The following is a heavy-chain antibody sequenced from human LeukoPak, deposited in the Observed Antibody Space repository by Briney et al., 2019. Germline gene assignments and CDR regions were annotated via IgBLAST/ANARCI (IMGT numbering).Heavy chain of an antibody. V-gene: IGHV3-23*01. D-gene: IGHD3-9*01. CDR3: AKDSNVLRYFDWLLYTFYFDY. CDR2: ISGSGGST. J-gene: IGHJ4*02. CDR1: GFTFSSYA. Sequence: GGSLRLSCEASGFTFSSYAMSWVRQAPGKGLEWVSAISGSGGSTYYADSVKGRFTISRDNSKNTLYLQMNSLRAEDTAVYYCAKDSNVLRYFDWLLYTFYFDYWGQGTLVTVSS.